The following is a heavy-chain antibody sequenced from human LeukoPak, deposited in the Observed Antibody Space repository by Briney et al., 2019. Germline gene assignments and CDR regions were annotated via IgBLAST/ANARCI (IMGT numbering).Heavy chain of an antibody. J-gene: IGHJ4*02. CDR1: GFTFSSYG. D-gene: IGHD6-13*01. Sequence: GRSLRLSCAASGFTFSSYGMHWVRQAPGRGLEWVAVISYDGSNKYYADSVKGRFTISRDNSKNTLYLQMNSLRAEDTAVYYCAKLYSSSLRGGYYWGQGTLVTVSS. CDR2: ISYDGSNK. CDR3: AKLYSSSLRGGYY. V-gene: IGHV3-30*18.